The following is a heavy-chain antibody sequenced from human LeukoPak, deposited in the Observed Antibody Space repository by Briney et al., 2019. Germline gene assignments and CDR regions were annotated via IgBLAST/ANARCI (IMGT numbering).Heavy chain of an antibody. D-gene: IGHD1-26*01. V-gene: IGHV3-21*01. CDR1: GFTFSSYS. Sequence: GGSLRLSCAASGFTFSSYSMNWVRQAPGKGLEWVSSISSSSYIYYADSVKGRFTISRDNSKNTVCLQMKSLRVEDTAVYYCAKGGTGNYYDYWGQGTLVTVSS. CDR2: ISSSSYI. J-gene: IGHJ4*02. CDR3: AKGGTGNYYDY.